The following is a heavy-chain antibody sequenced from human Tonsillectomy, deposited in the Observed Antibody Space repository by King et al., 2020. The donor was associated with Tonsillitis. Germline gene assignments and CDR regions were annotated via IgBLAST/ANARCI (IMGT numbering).Heavy chain of an antibody. CDR1: GFTFSSYS. V-gene: IGHV3-48*04. Sequence: QLVQSGGGLVQPGGSLRLSCAASGFTFSSYSMNWVRQAPGKGLEWVSYISSSSSTIHYADSVKGRFTTSRDNAKKSLYLQMDSLRAEDTAVYYCARGTMLRGVPDYWGQGTLVTVSS. J-gene: IGHJ4*02. CDR2: ISSSSSTI. CDR3: ARGTMLRGVPDY. D-gene: IGHD3-10*01.